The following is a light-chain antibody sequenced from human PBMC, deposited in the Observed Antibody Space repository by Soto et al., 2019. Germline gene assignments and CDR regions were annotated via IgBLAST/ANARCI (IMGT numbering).Light chain of an antibody. CDR2: DVF. CDR1: QDITKY. CDR3: QQYDKLPLT. V-gene: IGKV1-33*01. Sequence: DIQMTQSPSSLSASVGDRVTITCQASQDITKYLSWYQQKPGKAPKLLIYDVFNLETGVPSRFSGSGYGADFTLTISSLQPDDVATYYCQQYDKLPLTFGQGTKVEIK. J-gene: IGKJ2*01.